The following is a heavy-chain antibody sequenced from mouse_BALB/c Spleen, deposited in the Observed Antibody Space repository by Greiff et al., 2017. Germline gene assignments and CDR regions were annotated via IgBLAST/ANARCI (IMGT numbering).Heavy chain of an antibody. D-gene: IGHD2-1*01. Sequence: DVMLVESGGGLVKPGGSLKLSCAASGFTFSSYAMSWVRQSPEKRLEWVAEISSGGSYTYYPDTVTGRFTISRDNAKNTLYLEMSSLRSEDTAMYYCARDYGNSYWYFDVWGAGTTVTVSS. CDR2: ISSGGSYT. CDR1: GFTFSSYA. CDR3: ARDYGNSYWYFDV. V-gene: IGHV5-9-4*01. J-gene: IGHJ1*01.